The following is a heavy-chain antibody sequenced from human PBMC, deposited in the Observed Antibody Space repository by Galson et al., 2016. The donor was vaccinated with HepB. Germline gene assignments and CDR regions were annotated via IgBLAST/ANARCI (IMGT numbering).Heavy chain of an antibody. D-gene: IGHD1-26*01. J-gene: IGHJ5*02. Sequence: SLRLSCATSGFNFGEYAMSWFRQAPGKGLEWVGFIRSKLYGGTTEYAASVKGRFTISRDDSKSNAYLQMNSLKTEDTAVYYCTRDHSGRYSPNWFDPWGQGTLVTVSS. CDR1: GFNFGEYA. CDR3: TRDHSGRYSPNWFDP. CDR2: IRSKLYGGTT. V-gene: IGHV3-49*03.